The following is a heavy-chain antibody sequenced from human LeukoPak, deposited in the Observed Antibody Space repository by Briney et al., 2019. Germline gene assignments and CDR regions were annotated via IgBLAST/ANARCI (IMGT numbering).Heavy chain of an antibody. Sequence: GGSLRLSCAASGFTFSSYWMHWVRQAPGKGLVWVARVNSDGTGTTYADSVEGRFTISRDNAKNTLYLQMNSLRAEDTAIYYCIRTLIVATSPYMDVWGKGTTVTVSS. V-gene: IGHV3-74*01. CDR1: GFTFSSYW. CDR3: IRTLIVATSPYMDV. D-gene: IGHD5-12*01. J-gene: IGHJ6*03. CDR2: VNSDGTGT.